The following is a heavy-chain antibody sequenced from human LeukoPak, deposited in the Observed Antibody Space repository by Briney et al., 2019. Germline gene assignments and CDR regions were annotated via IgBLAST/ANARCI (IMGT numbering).Heavy chain of an antibody. CDR2: IRQDGSEM. CDR1: AFTFSSYW. Sequence: PGGSLRLSCAASAFTFSSYWMTWVRQAPGEGLEWVANIRQDGSEMYYVDSVKGRFTISRDNAKNSLYLQMSSLRAEDTAVYYCARSALTIWGHYYMDVWGKGTTVTVSS. CDR3: ARSALTIWGHYYMDV. V-gene: IGHV3-7*01. D-gene: IGHD3-3*01. J-gene: IGHJ6*03.